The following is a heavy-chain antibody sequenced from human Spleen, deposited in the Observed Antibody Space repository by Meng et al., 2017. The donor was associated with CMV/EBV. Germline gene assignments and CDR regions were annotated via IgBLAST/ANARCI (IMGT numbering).Heavy chain of an antibody. D-gene: IGHD3-16*01. CDR2: INHSGST. J-gene: IGHJ4*02. V-gene: IGHV4-34*01. CDR3: SRDWGHGTQGD. CDR1: GGSFSGYY. Sequence: SETLSLTCAVYGGSFSGYYWSWIRQPPGKGLEWIGEINHSGSTNYNPSLKSRVTISVDTSKNQFSLKLMSVTAADTAVYYCSRDWGHGTQGDWGQGTLVTVSS.